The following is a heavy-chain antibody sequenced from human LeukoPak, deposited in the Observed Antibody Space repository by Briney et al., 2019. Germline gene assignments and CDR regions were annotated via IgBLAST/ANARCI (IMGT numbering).Heavy chain of an antibody. J-gene: IGHJ6*02. D-gene: IGHD3/OR15-3a*01. CDR3: ARGSRLIYYYYYYGMDV. V-gene: IGHV4-4*02. CDR2: VHPSEGT. Sequence: SGTLSLTCAVSGGSVSHSNWWTWVRQSPGKGLEWIGEVHPSEGTNYNPSLKSRVTISLDKSKNQFSLELNSVTAADTAVYYCARGSRLIYYYYYYGMDVWGQGTTVTVSS. CDR1: GGSVSHSNW.